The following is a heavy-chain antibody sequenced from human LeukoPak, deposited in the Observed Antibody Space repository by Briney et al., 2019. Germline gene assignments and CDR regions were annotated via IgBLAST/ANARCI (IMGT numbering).Heavy chain of an antibody. CDR3: ARSIPYGTTWYGRSDY. CDR2: IKPDGTTK. D-gene: IGHD6-13*01. J-gene: IGHJ4*02. Sequence: GGSLRLSCAASGFPFSSYSMTWVRQAPGKGLEWVANIKPDGTTKFYVDSVKGRFTISRGNALTSLYLQMNSLRAEDTAIYYCARSIPYGTTWYGRSDYWGQGTLVTVSS. CDR1: GFPFSSYS. V-gene: IGHV3-7*03.